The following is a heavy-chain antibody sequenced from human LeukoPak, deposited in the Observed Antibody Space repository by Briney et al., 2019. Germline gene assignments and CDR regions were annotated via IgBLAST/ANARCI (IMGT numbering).Heavy chain of an antibody. CDR1: GFTFSSYG. J-gene: IGHJ5*02. D-gene: IGHD3-3*01. Sequence: PGGSLRLSCAASGFTFSSYGMHWVRQAPGKGLEWVAFIRYDGSNKYYADSVKGRFTISRDNSKNTLYLQMNSLRAEDTAVYYCAKRTYYDFCSWFDPWGQGTLVTVSS. CDR2: IRYDGSNK. CDR3: AKRTYYDFCSWFDP. V-gene: IGHV3-30*02.